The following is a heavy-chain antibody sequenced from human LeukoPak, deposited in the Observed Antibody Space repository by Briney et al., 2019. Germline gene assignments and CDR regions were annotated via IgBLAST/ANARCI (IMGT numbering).Heavy chain of an antibody. CDR2: IIPIFGTS. Sequence: SVKVSCKASGGIFSNYGISWVRQAPGQGLEWMGGIIPIFGTSYYAQNFYDRVTITADKSTSTAYMELSRLRSDDTAVYYCARLARRYSGYDYLVYWGQGTLVTVSS. J-gene: IGHJ4*02. CDR1: GGIFSNYG. V-gene: IGHV1-69*06. CDR3: ARLARRYSGYDYLVY. D-gene: IGHD5-12*01.